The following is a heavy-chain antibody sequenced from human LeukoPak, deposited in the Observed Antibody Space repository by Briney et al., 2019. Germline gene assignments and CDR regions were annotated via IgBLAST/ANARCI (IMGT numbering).Heavy chain of an antibody. Sequence: GGSLRLSCAASGFTFSNYGMHWVRQATGKGLEWVSAIGTAGDTYYPGSVKGRFTISRENAKNSLYLQMNSLRAGDTAVYYCARDLGRYDSSGYYYFYGMDVWGQGTTVTVSS. CDR3: ARDLGRYDSSGYYYFYGMDV. J-gene: IGHJ6*02. CDR2: IGTAGDT. D-gene: IGHD3-22*01. V-gene: IGHV3-13*01. CDR1: GFTFSNYG.